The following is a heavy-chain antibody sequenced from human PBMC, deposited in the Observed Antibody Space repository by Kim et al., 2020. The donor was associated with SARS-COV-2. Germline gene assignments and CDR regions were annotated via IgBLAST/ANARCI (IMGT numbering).Heavy chain of an antibody. CDR3: ARDRQRAGTGVDY. CDR1: GDSVSSNSAA. Sequence: SQTLSLTCDISGDSVSSNSAAWNWIRQSPSRGLEWLGRTYYRSKWYTDYALSVKGRITINPDTSKNQFSLQLNSVTPEDTAVYYCARDRQRAGTGVDYWGQGTLVTSPQ. D-gene: IGHD6-19*01. J-gene: IGHJ4*02. CDR2: TYYRSKWYT. V-gene: IGHV6-1*01.